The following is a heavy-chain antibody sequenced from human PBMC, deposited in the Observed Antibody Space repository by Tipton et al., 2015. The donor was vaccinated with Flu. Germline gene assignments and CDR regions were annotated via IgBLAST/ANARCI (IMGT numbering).Heavy chain of an antibody. D-gene: IGHD5-18*01. CDR2: IIPISATT. CDR3: ARDTYSPGYGSPHYFDF. V-gene: IGHV1-69*18. CDR1: GFSFSSYA. J-gene: IGHJ4*02. Sequence: QVQLVQSGAEVKKPGSSVKVSCKASGFSFSSYAISWVRQAPGQGLEWVGRIIPISATTDYAQRFQDRVTITADESTGTAYTELNSLRSEDTAVYYCARDTYSPGYGSPHYFDFWGPGTLVTVSA.